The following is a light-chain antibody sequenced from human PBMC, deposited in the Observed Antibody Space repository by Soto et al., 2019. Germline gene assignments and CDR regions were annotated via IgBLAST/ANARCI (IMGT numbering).Light chain of an antibody. CDR3: QQYRRSSIT. Sequence: EIVLTQSPGTLSVSPGERATLSCRASQSVSSSYLAWYQQKRGQAPRLLIYGASSRATGIPDRFSGSGSGTDFTLTITRLEPEHFAVYYCQQYRRSSITFGQGTRLEIK. CDR1: QSVSSSY. J-gene: IGKJ5*01. CDR2: GAS. V-gene: IGKV3-20*01.